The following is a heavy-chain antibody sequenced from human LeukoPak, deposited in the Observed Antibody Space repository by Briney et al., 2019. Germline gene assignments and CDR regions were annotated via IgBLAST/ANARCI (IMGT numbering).Heavy chain of an antibody. CDR3: ARAADVDTAMVSDWFDP. CDR1: GGSFSGYY. J-gene: IGHJ5*02. D-gene: IGHD5-18*01. V-gene: IGHV4-59*10. CDR2: IYTSGST. Sequence: SETLSLTCAVYGGSFSGYYWGWIRQPPGKGLEWIGRIYTSGSTNYNPSLKSRVTISVDTSKNQFSLKLSSVTAADTAVYYCARAADVDTAMVSDWFDPWGQGTLVTVSS.